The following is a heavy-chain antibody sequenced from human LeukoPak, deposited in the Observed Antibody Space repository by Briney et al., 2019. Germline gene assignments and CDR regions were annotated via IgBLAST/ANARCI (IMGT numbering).Heavy chain of an antibody. J-gene: IGHJ4*02. V-gene: IGHV3-30*03. D-gene: IGHD4-11*01. Sequence: PEGSLRLSCAASGFTFSSYSMNWVRQAPGKGLEWVAVISYDGSNKYYADSVKGRFTISRDNSKNTLYLQMNSLRAEDTAVYYCARDLFPMTTLSNYFDYWGQRTLVTVSS. CDR1: GFTFSSYS. CDR2: ISYDGSNK. CDR3: ARDLFPMTTLSNYFDY.